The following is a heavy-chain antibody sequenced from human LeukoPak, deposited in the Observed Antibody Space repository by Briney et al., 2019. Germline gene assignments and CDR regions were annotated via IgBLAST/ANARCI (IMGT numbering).Heavy chain of an antibody. CDR3: ARDASYDAFDI. D-gene: IGHD4/OR15-4a*01. Sequence: GGSLRLSCAASGFTFSSYWMHWVRQAPGKGLVWVSRINSDGSSTSYADSVKGRFTISRGNAKNTLYLQMNSLRAEDTAVYYCARDASYDAFDIWGQGTMVTVSS. V-gene: IGHV3-74*01. J-gene: IGHJ3*02. CDR1: GFTFSSYW. CDR2: INSDGSST.